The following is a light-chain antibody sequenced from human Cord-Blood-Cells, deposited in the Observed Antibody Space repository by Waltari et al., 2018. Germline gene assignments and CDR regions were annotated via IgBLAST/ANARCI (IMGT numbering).Light chain of an antibody. CDR2: EGS. CDR1: SSDVWSYNL. V-gene: IGLV2-23*01. J-gene: IGLJ1*01. CDR3: CPYAGSSTFYG. Sequence: QSALTQPASVSRSPGQSITISCTGTSSDVWSYNLVSWYQQHPGKAPKLMIYEGSKRPSGVSNRFSGSKSSNTASLTISGFQADDEAEYYCCPYAGSSTFYGLGTGTKVTVL.